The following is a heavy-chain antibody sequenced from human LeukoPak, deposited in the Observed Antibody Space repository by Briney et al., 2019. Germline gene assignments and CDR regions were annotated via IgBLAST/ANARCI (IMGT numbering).Heavy chain of an antibody. J-gene: IGHJ4*02. CDR3: ARDPSDYGGNPGLIDY. CDR1: GFTFSTYW. Sequence: GGSLRLSCAASGFTFSTYWMHWVRQAPGKGLVWVSRINSDGSSTSYADSVKGRFTISRDNAKNTLYLQMNSLRAEDTAVYYCARDPSDYGGNPGLIDYWGQGTLVTVSS. D-gene: IGHD4-23*01. CDR2: INSDGSST. V-gene: IGHV3-74*01.